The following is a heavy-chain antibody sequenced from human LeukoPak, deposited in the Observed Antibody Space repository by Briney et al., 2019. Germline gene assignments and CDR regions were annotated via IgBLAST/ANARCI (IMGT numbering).Heavy chain of an antibody. V-gene: IGHV3-7*01. J-gene: IGHJ6*03. CDR3: ARDNQGNYGGIYYYYYYMDV. CDR1: GFTFSGAW. CDR2: IREDGTEK. Sequence: GGSLRLSCTASGFTFSGAWMTWVRQAPGKGLEWVANIREDGTEKNYVDSVKGRFTISRDNAKNSLFLQMNSLRAEDTAVYYCARDNQGNYGGIYYYYYYMDVWGKGTTVTISS. D-gene: IGHD4/OR15-4a*01.